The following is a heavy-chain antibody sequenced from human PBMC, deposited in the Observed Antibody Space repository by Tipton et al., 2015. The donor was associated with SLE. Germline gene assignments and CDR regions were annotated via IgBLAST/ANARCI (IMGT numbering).Heavy chain of an antibody. V-gene: IGHV4-31*02. D-gene: IGHD6-13*01. Sequence: LRLSCTVSGGSISSGGYYWSWIRQHPGKGLEWIGYIYYSGSTYYNPSLKSRVTISVDTSKNQFSLKLSSVTAADTAVYYCARECIAAAGRDYYYYYRDVWGKGTTVTVSS. CDR3: ARECIAAAGRDYYYYYRDV. J-gene: IGHJ6*03. CDR1: GGSISSGGYY. CDR2: IYYSGST.